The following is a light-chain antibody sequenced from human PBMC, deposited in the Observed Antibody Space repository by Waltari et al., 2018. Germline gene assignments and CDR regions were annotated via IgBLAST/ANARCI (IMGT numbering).Light chain of an antibody. CDR2: DAS. CDR1: QGVKNY. V-gene: IGKV3-11*01. CDR3: QQRSQWPPVT. J-gene: IGKJ3*01. Sequence: EIVLTQSPATLSLSPGERTPLSCRASQGVKNYLACYQHKPGQSPRLLIYDASNMATGIPARFSGSGSGTDFTLTISSLEPEDFAIYYCQQRSQWPPVTFGPGTKVNIK.